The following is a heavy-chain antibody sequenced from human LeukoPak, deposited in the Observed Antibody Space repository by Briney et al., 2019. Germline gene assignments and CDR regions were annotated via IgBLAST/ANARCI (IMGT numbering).Heavy chain of an antibody. CDR2: VFYSGKT. D-gene: IGHD2-21*02. Sequence: SETLSLTCTVSGGSISSGGCYWGWIRQPPGKGLEWIGSVFYSGKTYYNPSLKSRVTISVDTSKNQFSLKMNSVTAADTAVFYCTRLGQYCGSDCYPPSFDYWGQGTQVTVSS. CDR3: TRLGQYCGSDCYPPSFDY. CDR1: GGSISSGGCY. J-gene: IGHJ4*02. V-gene: IGHV4-39*01.